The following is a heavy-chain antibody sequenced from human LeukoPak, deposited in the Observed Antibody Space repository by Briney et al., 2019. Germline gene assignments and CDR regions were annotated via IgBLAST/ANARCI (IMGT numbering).Heavy chain of an antibody. J-gene: IGHJ4*02. V-gene: IGHV3-7*01. Sequence: PGGSLRLSCAASGFTFSSYWMSWVRQAPGKGLEWVANIKQDGSEKYYVDSVKGRFTISRDNAKNSLYPQMNSLRAEDTAVYYCAREGIVGATILDYWGQGTLVTVSS. CDR3: AREGIVGATILDY. CDR1: GFTFSSYW. CDR2: IKQDGSEK. D-gene: IGHD1-26*01.